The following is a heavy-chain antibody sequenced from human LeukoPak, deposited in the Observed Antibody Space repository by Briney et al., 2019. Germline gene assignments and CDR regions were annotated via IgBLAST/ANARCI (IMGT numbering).Heavy chain of an antibody. CDR2: MNPNSGNT. Sequence: ASVKVSCKASGYTFTSYDINWVRQATGRGLEWMGWMNPNSGNTGYAQKFQGRVTMTRNTSISTAYMELSSLRSEDTAVYYCASRITMVRGEGPNDAFDIWGQGTMVTVSS. CDR3: ASRITMVRGEGPNDAFDI. V-gene: IGHV1-8*01. D-gene: IGHD3-10*01. J-gene: IGHJ3*02. CDR1: GYTFTSYD.